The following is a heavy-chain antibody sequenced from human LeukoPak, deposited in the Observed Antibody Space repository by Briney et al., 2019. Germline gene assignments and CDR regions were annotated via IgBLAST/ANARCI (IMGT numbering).Heavy chain of an antibody. V-gene: IGHV4-39*01. CDR1: GGSISSSSYY. CDR2: IYYSGST. D-gene: IGHD6-13*01. Sequence: PSETLSLTCTVSGGSISSSSYYWGWIRQPPGKGLEWIGSIYYSGSTYYNPSLKSRVTISVDTPKNQFSLKLSSVTAADTAVYYCASFSSWYGDYYYYYMDVWGKGTTVTVSS. CDR3: ASFSSWYGDYYYYYMDV. J-gene: IGHJ6*03.